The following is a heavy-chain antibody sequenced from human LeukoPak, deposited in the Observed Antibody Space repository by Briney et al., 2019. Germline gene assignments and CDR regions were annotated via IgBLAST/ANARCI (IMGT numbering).Heavy chain of an antibody. CDR3: ARDCSGGSCYGAFDI. Sequence: PAQTLSLTCTVSGASIRSGDYYWSWIRQPPGKGLEWIGYVYDSGSTYYNPSLKSRITISVDTSENRFSLKLSSVTATDTAVYYCARDCSGGSCYGAFDIWGQGTMVTVSS. CDR1: GASIRSGDYY. D-gene: IGHD2-15*01. J-gene: IGHJ3*02. CDR2: VYDSGST. V-gene: IGHV4-30-4*01.